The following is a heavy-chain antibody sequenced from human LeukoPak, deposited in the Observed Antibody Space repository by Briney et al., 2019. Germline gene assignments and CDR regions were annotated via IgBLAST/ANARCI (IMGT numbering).Heavy chain of an antibody. Sequence: ASVKVSCKAPGYTFTGYYMHWVRQAPGQGLEWMGWINPNSGGTNYAQKFQGRVTMTRDTSISTAYMELSRLRSDDTAVYYCARDSAIAVAGTIDYWGQGTLVTVSS. CDR3: ARDSAIAVAGTIDY. V-gene: IGHV1-2*02. CDR1: GYTFTGYY. D-gene: IGHD6-19*01. CDR2: INPNSGGT. J-gene: IGHJ4*02.